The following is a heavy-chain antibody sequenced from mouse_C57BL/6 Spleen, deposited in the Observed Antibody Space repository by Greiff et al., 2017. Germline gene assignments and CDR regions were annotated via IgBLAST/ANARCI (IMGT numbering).Heavy chain of an antibody. CDR3: ARKDGNYYGNGDYAMDC. J-gene: IGHJ4*01. CDR2: ILPGRGST. Sequence: QVHVKQSGAELMKPGASVTLSCKATGYTFTGYWLEWVKQRPGHGLEWIGEILPGRGSTNYNEKFKGKGTFTADTSSNTDYMQLRSLATDDAASYYCARKDGNYYGNGDYAMDCWGQGTSVTVSS. CDR1: GYTFTGYW. D-gene: IGHD2-1*01. V-gene: IGHV1-9*01.